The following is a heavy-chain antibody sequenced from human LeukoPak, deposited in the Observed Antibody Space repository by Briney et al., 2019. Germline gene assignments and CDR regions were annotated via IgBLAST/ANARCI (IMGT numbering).Heavy chain of an antibody. CDR2: IRYDGSNK. J-gene: IGHJ4*02. Sequence: GGSLRLSCAASGFTFSSYGMHWVRQAPGKGLEWVAFIRYDGSNKYYADSVKGRFTISRDNSKNTLYLQMNSLRAEDTAVYYCAKIDGSGSYFADYWGQGTLVTVSS. D-gene: IGHD3-10*01. CDR3: AKIDGSGSYFADY. V-gene: IGHV3-30*02. CDR1: GFTFSSYG.